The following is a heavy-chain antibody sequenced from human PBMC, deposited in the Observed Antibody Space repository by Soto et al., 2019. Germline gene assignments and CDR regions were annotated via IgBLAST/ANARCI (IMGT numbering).Heavy chain of an antibody. CDR3: ARGGLYNYGPRGSRVADY. V-gene: IGHV3-74*01. Sequence: EVQLVESGGGLVQRGGSLRLSCEASGFTFNDYWMHWVRQVPGKGLVWVSRINADGSSTSYADSVKGRFTISRDNAKNTVYLLMNSLRAEDSAVYYCARGGLYNYGPRGSRVADYWGQGTLVTLSS. D-gene: IGHD5-18*01. J-gene: IGHJ4*02. CDR2: INADGSST. CDR1: GFTFNDYW.